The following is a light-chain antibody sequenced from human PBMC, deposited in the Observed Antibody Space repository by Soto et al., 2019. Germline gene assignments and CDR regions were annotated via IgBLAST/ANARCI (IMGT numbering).Light chain of an antibody. Sequence: QSVLTQPRSVSGSPGQSVTISCTGTSSDVGGYNYVSWYQQHPGKAPKLMIYDVSKRPSGVPDRFSGSKSGNTASLTISGLQAEDEADYYCSSSAGSNTVYVFRTGPKVTVL. CDR1: SSDVGGYNY. V-gene: IGLV2-11*01. CDR2: DVS. J-gene: IGLJ1*01. CDR3: SSSAGSNTVYV.